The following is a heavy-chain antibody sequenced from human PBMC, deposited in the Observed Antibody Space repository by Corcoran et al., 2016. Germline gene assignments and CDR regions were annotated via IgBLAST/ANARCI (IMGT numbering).Heavy chain of an antibody. D-gene: IGHD3-10*01. J-gene: IGHJ4*02. CDR3: AIDPGSGSLRVWDY. CDR2: ISGYNDNT. CDR1: GYTFNNYG. V-gene: IGHV1-18*01. Sequence: QVQLVQSGGEVKKPGASVKVSCKTSGYTFNNYGISWVRQAPGQGLGWRGWISGYNDNTKDAKKFQGRVNMTTDKSTTTVYMELRSLRFDDTAVYYCAIDPGSGSLRVWDYWGQGTLVTVSS.